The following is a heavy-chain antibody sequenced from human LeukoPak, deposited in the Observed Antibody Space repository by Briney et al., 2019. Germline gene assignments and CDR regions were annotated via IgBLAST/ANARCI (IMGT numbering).Heavy chain of an antibody. J-gene: IGHJ5*02. V-gene: IGHV1-3*01. CDR3: ARDRLLTKQQPFLSFDP. Sequence: ASVKVSCKASGYTFTSYAMHWVRQAPGQRLEWMGWINAGNGNTKYSLKFQGRVTITSDTSASTAYLELSSLRSEDTAVYYCARDRLLTKQQPFLSFDPWGQGTLVTVPS. CDR2: INAGNGNT. D-gene: IGHD6-13*01. CDR1: GYTFTSYA.